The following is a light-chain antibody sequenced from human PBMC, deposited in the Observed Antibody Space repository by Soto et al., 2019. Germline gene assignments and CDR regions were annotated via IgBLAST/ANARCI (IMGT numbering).Light chain of an antibody. V-gene: IGKV1-9*01. CDR1: PGISSY. Sequence: DIQLTQSPSFLSASVGDRVTITCRASPGISSYLAWYQQKPGKAPKLLIYAASTLQSGVPSRFSGSGSGTEFTLTISSLQPEDFATYYCQQLNSYPLSVGPGTKVDIK. CDR3: QQLNSYPLS. J-gene: IGKJ3*01. CDR2: AAS.